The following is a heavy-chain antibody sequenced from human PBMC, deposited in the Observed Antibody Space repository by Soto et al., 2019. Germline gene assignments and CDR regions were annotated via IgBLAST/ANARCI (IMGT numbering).Heavy chain of an antibody. J-gene: IGHJ6*02. CDR1: GYTFTSYG. CDR2: ISGYNGKT. D-gene: IGHD2-21*02. V-gene: IGHV1-18*01. CDR3: ARAGDVPYYYYGMDV. Sequence: QVQLVQSGGEVRKPGASVTVSCKASGYTFTSYGISWVRQAPGQGLEWMGWISGYNGKTNYAQKVQDRVTMTTDTATNTVYFELRSLRFDDTAVYYCARAGDVPYYYYGMDVLGQGTTVTVSS.